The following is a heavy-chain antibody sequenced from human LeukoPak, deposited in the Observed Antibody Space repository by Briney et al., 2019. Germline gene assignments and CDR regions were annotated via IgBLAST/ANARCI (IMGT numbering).Heavy chain of an antibody. Sequence: SETLSLTCTVSGGSISSGSYYWSWIRQPAGKGLEWIGRIYTSGSTNHNPSLKRRVTISVDTSKNQFSLKLSSVTAADTAVYYCARVHYGSGSYADSSYYYYGMDVWGQGTTVTVSS. V-gene: IGHV4-61*02. J-gene: IGHJ6*02. CDR3: ARVHYGSGSYADSSYYYYGMDV. CDR1: GGSISSGSYY. D-gene: IGHD3-10*01. CDR2: IYTSGST.